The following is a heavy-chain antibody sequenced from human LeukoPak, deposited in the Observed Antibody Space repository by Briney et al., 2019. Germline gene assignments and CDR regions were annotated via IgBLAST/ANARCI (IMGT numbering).Heavy chain of an antibody. V-gene: IGHV3-30*04. D-gene: IGHD3-22*01. CDR1: GFTFSSYA. J-gene: IGHJ2*01. Sequence: GGSLRLSCAASGFTFSSYAMHWVRQAPGKGLEWVALISYDGSYEYYADTLEGRFTISRDNSENTLYLQLNTLRAEDTALYYCARDTDYFDTSGYFCNYFFDLWGRGTLVTVSS. CDR2: ISYDGSYE. CDR3: ARDTDYFDTSGYFCNYFFDL.